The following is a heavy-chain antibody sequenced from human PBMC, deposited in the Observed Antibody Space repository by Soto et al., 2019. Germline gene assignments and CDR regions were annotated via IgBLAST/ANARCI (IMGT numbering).Heavy chain of an antibody. CDR2: ISSSSSYI. CDR1: GFTFSSYS. CDR3: ARDWVAVAGPSDFIDY. V-gene: IGHV3-21*01. Sequence: GGSVRLSCAASGFTFSSYSMNWVRQAPGKGLEWVSSISSSSSYIYYADSVKGRFTISRDNAKNSLYLQMNSLRAEDTAVYYCARDWVAVAGPSDFIDYWGQGTLVTVST. D-gene: IGHD6-19*01. J-gene: IGHJ4*02.